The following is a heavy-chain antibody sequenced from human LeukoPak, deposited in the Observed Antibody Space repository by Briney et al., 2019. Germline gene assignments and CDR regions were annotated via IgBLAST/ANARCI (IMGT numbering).Heavy chain of an antibody. CDR1: GGSISSYY. J-gene: IGHJ5*02. D-gene: IGHD6-19*01. CDR3: ARAVVGGLVHVDWFDP. V-gene: IGHV4-59*08. CDR2: IYYSGST. Sequence: SETLSLTCTVSGGSISSYYWSWIRQPPGKGLEWIGYIYYSGSTYYNPSLKSRVTISVDTSKNQFSLKLSSVTAADTAVYYCARAVVGGLVHVDWFDPWGQGTLVTVSS.